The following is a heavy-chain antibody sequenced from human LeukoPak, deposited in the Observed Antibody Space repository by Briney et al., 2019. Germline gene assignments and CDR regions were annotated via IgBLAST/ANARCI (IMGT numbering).Heavy chain of an antibody. V-gene: IGHV1-18*01. CDR2: ISAYNGNT. D-gene: IGHD6-19*01. CDR1: GGTFSSYA. CDR3: ARDREGSSGWYNKGDY. J-gene: IGHJ4*02. Sequence: ASVKVSCKASGGTFSSYAISWVRQAPGQGLEWMGWISAYNGNTNYAQKLQGRVTMTTDTSTSTAYMELRSLGSDDTAVYYCARDREGSSGWYNKGDYWGQGTLVTVSS.